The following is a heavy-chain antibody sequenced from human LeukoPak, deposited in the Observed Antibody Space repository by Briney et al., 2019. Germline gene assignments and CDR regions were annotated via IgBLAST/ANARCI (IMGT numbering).Heavy chain of an antibody. CDR3: ASSYSGYHY. CDR2: FIPNLNIA. D-gene: IGHD5-12*01. V-gene: IGHV1-69*10. J-gene: IGHJ4*02. Sequence: GASVKVSCKAFGGTFRRNDLTWVRQAPGQGLEWMGGFIPNLNIAHYAQKFKARVTITADESTTTAYMEPRSLRSEDTAAYYCASSYSGYHYWGQGTLVTVSS. CDR1: GGTFRRND.